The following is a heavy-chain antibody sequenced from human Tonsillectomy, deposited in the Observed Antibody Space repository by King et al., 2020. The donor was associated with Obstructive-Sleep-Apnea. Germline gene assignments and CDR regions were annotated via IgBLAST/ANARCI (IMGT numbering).Heavy chain of an antibody. V-gene: IGHV1-69*12. J-gene: IGHJ2*01. CDR2: IIAMFGTP. Sequence: QLVQSGAEVKKPGSSVKVSCKASGGTLKNFVISWVRQAPGQGLEWMGGIIAMFGTPNYAQNFQGRVTITVDGSTTTVYMELRRLRSEDTAVYFCARTYYDTSGTTGANWYFDLWGRGTLVTVSS. CDR3: ARTYYDTSGTTGANWYFDL. CDR1: GGTLKNFV. D-gene: IGHD3-9*01.